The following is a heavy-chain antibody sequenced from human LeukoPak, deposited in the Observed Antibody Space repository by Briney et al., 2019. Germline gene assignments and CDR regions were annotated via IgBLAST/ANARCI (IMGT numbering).Heavy chain of an antibody. CDR2: INPNSGGT. CDR3: ARESSGEDYFDY. V-gene: IGHV1-2*02. D-gene: IGHD6-19*01. CDR1: GYTFTGYY. Sequence: ASVKVSCKASGYTFTGYYMHWVRQAPGQGLEWMGWINPNSGGTDYAQKFQGRVTMTRDTSISTAYMELSRLRSDDTAVCYCARESSGEDYFDYWGQGTLVTVSS. J-gene: IGHJ4*02.